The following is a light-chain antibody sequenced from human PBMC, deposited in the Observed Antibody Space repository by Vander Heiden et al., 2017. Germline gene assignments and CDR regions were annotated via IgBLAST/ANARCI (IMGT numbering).Light chain of an antibody. V-gene: IGKV1-5*03. CDR3: QQYRT. CDR2: KAS. CDR1: QSISSW. Sequence: DIQMTQSPSTLSASVGDRVTITCRASQSISSWLAWYQQKPGKAPKLLIYKASSLESGVPSRFSGSGSGTEFTLTISSLQPDDFATYYGQQYRTFGQGTKVXIK. J-gene: IGKJ1*01.